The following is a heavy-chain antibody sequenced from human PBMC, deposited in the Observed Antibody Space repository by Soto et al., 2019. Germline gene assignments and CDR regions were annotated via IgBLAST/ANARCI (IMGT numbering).Heavy chain of an antibody. V-gene: IGHV1-46*01. D-gene: IGHD6-13*01. Sequence: QVQLVQSGAEVKKPGASVKVSCKASGYTFTSYYIHWVRQAPGQGLEWMGIIIPSGGSTSYAQKFQGRVTMTRDTSTSTVYMELSSLRSEDTAVFYCARGFIAAAGNNWFDPWGQGTLVTVSS. CDR1: GYTFTSYY. J-gene: IGHJ5*02. CDR3: ARGFIAAAGNNWFDP. CDR2: IIPSGGST.